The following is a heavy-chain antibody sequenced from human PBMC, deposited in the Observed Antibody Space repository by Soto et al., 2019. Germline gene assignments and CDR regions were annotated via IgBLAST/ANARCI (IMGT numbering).Heavy chain of an antibody. CDR2: ISYDGSNK. CDR1: GFTFSSYA. CDR3: ARDQVLRFLEWLLDTENYYGMDV. D-gene: IGHD3-3*01. Sequence: GGSLRLSCAASGFTFSSYAMHWVRQAPGKGLEWVAVISYDGSNKYYADSVKGRFTISRDNSKNTLYLQMNSPRAEDTAVYYCARDQVLRFLEWLLDTENYYGMDVWGQGTTVTVSS. J-gene: IGHJ6*02. V-gene: IGHV3-30-3*01.